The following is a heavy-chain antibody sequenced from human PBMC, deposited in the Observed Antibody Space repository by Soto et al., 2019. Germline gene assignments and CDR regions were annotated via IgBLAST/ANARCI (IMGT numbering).Heavy chain of an antibody. D-gene: IGHD1-26*01. J-gene: IGHJ6*02. CDR1: GFTFSSYA. CDR3: AKELIVGATRYYYYGMDV. V-gene: IGHV3-23*01. Sequence: PGGALRLSCAASGFTFSSYAMSWVRQAPGKGLEWVSAISGSGGSTYYADSVKGRFTISRDNSKNTLYLQMNSLRAEDTAVYYCAKELIVGATRYYYYGMDVWGQGTTVTVSS. CDR2: ISGSGGST.